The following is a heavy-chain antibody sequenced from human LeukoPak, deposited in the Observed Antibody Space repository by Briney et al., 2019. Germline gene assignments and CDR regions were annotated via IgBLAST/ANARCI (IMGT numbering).Heavy chain of an antibody. V-gene: IGHV3-66*01. CDR1: GFTVSSNY. CDR2: IYSDGNT. CDR3: AKDLRVYAY. J-gene: IGHJ4*02. D-gene: IGHD2-8*01. Sequence: GGSLRLSCAASGFTVSSNYMTWVRQAPGKGLEWGSVIYSDGNTYYADSVKGRFTISRDNSENTLYLQMNGLRAEDTAVYYCAKDLRVYAYWGQGTLVTVSS.